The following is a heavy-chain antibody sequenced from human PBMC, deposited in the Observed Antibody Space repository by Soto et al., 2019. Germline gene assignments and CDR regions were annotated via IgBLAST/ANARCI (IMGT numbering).Heavy chain of an antibody. Sequence: VQLLESGGGLVQPGGSLRLSCAASGFTFSTYAMSWVRQAPGKGLEWVSGISGSGGSTYYTDSVKGRFTISRDKSKSMLYLQMNVLRAEDTAIYYCAKGQPATVTYFDSWGQGTLVTVSS. CDR2: ISGSGGST. V-gene: IGHV3-23*01. D-gene: IGHD2-21*02. J-gene: IGHJ4*02. CDR3: AKGQPATVTYFDS. CDR1: GFTFSTYA.